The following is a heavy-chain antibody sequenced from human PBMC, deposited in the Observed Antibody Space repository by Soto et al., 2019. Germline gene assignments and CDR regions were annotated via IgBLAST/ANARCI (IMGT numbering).Heavy chain of an antibody. CDR3: AKMLTMVRGVTGLRDFDF. V-gene: IGHV3-23*01. CDR2: ISGPGATI. Sequence: EVQLLEAGGNLIQPGGSLRLSCAASGFTFSSYAMSWVRQAPGQGLEWLSAISGPGATIYYADSAKGRFTISRDNSKNTLYLQMNSLTAEDTAVYYCAKMLTMVRGVTGLRDFDFWGQGTLVTVSS. J-gene: IGHJ4*02. D-gene: IGHD3-10*01. CDR1: GFTFSSYA.